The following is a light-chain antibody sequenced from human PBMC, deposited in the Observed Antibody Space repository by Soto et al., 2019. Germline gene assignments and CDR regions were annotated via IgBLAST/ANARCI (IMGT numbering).Light chain of an antibody. Sequence: QSVLTQPASVSGSPGQSITISCTETSSDVGGYNYVSWYQQHPGKAPKFMIYDVSNRPSGVSTRLSGSKSGNTASLTISGLQAEDEADYYCNSYTTSNTRQIVFGTGTKLTVL. V-gene: IGLV2-14*01. CDR2: DVS. CDR3: NSYTTSNTRQIV. J-gene: IGLJ1*01. CDR1: SSDVGGYNY.